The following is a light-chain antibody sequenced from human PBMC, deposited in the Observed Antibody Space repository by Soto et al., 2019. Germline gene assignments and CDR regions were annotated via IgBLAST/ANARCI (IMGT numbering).Light chain of an antibody. Sequence: QSVLTPPASVSGSPGQSITISCTGISSDVGSYNLVSWYQQHPGKAPKLMIYEGSKRPSGVSDRFSGSKSGNTASLTISGLQAEDEADYYCCSYAGSSTFLYVFGTGTKVTVL. V-gene: IGLV2-23*03. J-gene: IGLJ1*01. CDR3: CSYAGSSTFLYV. CDR2: EGS. CDR1: SSDVGSYNL.